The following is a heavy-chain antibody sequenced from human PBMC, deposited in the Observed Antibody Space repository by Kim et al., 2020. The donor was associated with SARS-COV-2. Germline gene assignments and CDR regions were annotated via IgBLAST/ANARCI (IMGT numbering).Heavy chain of an antibody. D-gene: IGHD1-1*01. Sequence: TFYADSVKCRFTISRDNSKNTLYLQLTSLRAEDTAVYYCAKDTYNTLDLWGQGSMATVSS. CDR3: AKDTYNTLDL. J-gene: IGHJ3*01. V-gene: IGHV3-23*01. CDR2: T.